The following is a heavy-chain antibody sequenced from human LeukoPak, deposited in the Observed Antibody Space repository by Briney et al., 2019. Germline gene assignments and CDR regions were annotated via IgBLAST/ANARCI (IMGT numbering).Heavy chain of an antibody. D-gene: IGHD3-22*01. Sequence: PSETLSLTCTVSGYSISSGYYWGWIRQPPGKGLEWIGSIYHSGSTYYNPSLKSRVTISVDTSKNQFSLKLSSVTAADTAVYYCARRSSTYYYDSSGSTPFYYYYYMDVWGKGTTVTISS. CDR1: GYSISSGYY. J-gene: IGHJ6*03. V-gene: IGHV4-38-2*02. CDR3: ARRSSTYYYDSSGSTPFYYYYYMDV. CDR2: IYHSGST.